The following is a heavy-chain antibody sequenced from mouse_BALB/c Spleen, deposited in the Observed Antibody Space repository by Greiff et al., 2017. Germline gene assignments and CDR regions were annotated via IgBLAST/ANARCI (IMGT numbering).Heavy chain of an antibody. J-gene: IGHJ3*01. V-gene: IGHV5-17*02. Sequence: EVMLVESGGGLVQPGGSRKLSCAASGFTFSSFGMHWVRQAPEKGLEWVAYISSGSSTIYYADTVKGRFTISRDNPKNTLFLQMTSLRSEDTAMYYGARGDYYGSSTAWFAYWGQGTLVTVSA. CDR3: ARGDYYGSSTAWFAY. CDR2: ISSGSSTI. CDR1: GFTFSSFG. D-gene: IGHD1-1*01.